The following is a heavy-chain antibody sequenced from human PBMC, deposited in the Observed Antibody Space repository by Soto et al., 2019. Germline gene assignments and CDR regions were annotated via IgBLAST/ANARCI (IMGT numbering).Heavy chain of an antibody. CDR2: IYTGDYT. CDR3: VLNGADH. CDR1: GFNVSNNY. J-gene: IGHJ4*02. Sequence: EVQLVESGGGLVQPGGSLRLSCGASGFNVSNNYMSWVRQARGKGLEWVSVIYTGDYTYYADSVRGRFTIARHSSNNTMYVQMNSVKPDDTAVYYCVLNGADHCGQGTQVIVSS. D-gene: IGHD4-17*01. V-gene: IGHV3-53*04.